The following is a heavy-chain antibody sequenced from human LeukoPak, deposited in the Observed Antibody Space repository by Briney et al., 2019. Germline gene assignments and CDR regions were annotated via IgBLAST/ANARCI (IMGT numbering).Heavy chain of an antibody. CDR3: ATARPHRGFDI. CDR1: GYSFTSYW. Sequence: GESLKISCKGSGYSFTSYWIGWVRQMPGKGLEWMGIISFGDSDSRYSPSFQGQVTISVDKSINTAYLQWSSLKASDTAMYYCATARPHRGFDIWGQGTMVTVSS. J-gene: IGHJ3*02. CDR2: ISFGDSDS. V-gene: IGHV5-51*01.